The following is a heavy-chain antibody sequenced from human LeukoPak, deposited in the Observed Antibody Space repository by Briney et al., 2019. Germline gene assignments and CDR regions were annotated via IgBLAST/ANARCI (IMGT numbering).Heavy chain of an antibody. J-gene: IGHJ4*02. Sequence: GGSLRLSCAASGITFNSYTMNWVRQAPGKGLEWVSSISSSSSYIYYAASVKGRFTISRDNAKNSLYLQMNRLRAEDTAVYYCGSGSYFRLGDYWGQGTLVTVSS. CDR3: GSGSYFRLGDY. CDR2: ISSSSSYI. V-gene: IGHV3-21*01. CDR1: GITFNSYT. D-gene: IGHD1-26*01.